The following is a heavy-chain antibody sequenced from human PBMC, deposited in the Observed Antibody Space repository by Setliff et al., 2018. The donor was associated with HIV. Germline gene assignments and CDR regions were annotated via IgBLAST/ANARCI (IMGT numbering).Heavy chain of an antibody. J-gene: IGHJ4*02. D-gene: IGHD6-6*01. CDR1: GGSINSDSYY. CDR2: IHTSGST. CDR3: ARWVQQLAFFDY. Sequence: KTSETLSLTCTVFGGSINSDSYYWTWIRQPAGKGLEWIGHIHTSGSTNYNPSLKSRVTISIDTSKNQFSLKLSSVTAADTAVYYCARWVQQLAFFDYWGQGTLVTVSS. V-gene: IGHV4-61*09.